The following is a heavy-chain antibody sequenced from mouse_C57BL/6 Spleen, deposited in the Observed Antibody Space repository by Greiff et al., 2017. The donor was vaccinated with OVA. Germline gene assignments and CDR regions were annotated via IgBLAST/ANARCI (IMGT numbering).Heavy chain of an antibody. J-gene: IGHJ4*01. Sequence: QVQLQQPGAELVKPGASVKMSCKASGYTFTSYWMHWVKQRPIQGLEWIGNIDPSDSETHYNQKFKDKATLTVDKSSSTAYMQLSSLTSEDSAVYYCAREGLRLAVDYWGQGTSVTVSS. D-gene: IGHD2-2*01. CDR2: IDPSDSET. CDR3: AREGLRLAVDY. V-gene: IGHV1-52*01. CDR1: GYTFTSYW.